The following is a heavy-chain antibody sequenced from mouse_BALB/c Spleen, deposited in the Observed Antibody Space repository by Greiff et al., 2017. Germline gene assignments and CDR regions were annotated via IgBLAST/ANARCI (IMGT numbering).Heavy chain of an antibody. V-gene: IGHV5-6-3*01. Sequence: EVMLVESGGGLVQPGGSLKLSCAASGFTFSSYGMSWVRQTPDKRLELVATINSNGGSTYYPDSVKGRFTISRDNAKNTLYQQMSSLKSEDTAMYYCARDPDYPGDSPYAMDYWGQGTSVTVSS. D-gene: IGHD2-4*01. CDR1: GFTFSSYG. J-gene: IGHJ4*01. CDR3: ARDPDYPGDSPYAMDY. CDR2: INSNGGST.